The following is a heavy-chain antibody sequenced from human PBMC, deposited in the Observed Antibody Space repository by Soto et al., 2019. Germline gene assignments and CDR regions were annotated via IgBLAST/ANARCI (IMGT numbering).Heavy chain of an antibody. CDR1: GGSISSGDYY. CDR2: VYYSGIT. J-gene: IGHJ4*02. Sequence: QVQLQESGPGLVRPSQTLSLTCTVSGGSISSGDYYWSWIRQHPGRGLEWIGYVYYSGITFYNPSLKSRLTISVDTSENQFYLRLGSVTAADTAVYYCAREMFSRTWYPGDWGQGTLVTVSS. D-gene: IGHD6-13*01. V-gene: IGHV4-31*03. CDR3: AREMFSRTWYPGD.